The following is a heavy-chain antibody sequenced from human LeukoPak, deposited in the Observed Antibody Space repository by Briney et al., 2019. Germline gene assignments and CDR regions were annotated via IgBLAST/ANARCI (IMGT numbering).Heavy chain of an antibody. CDR1: GFTFSSYA. CDR3: ARGSGFGELFPYAFDI. J-gene: IGHJ3*02. CDR2: ISYDGSNK. D-gene: IGHD3-10*01. V-gene: IGHV3-30*09. Sequence: GGSLRLSCAASGFTFSSYAMHWVRQAPGKGLEWVAVISYDGSNKYYADSVKGRFAISRDYSRNTVYLQMNSLRAEDTAVYYCARGSGFGELFPYAFDIWGQGTVVTVSS.